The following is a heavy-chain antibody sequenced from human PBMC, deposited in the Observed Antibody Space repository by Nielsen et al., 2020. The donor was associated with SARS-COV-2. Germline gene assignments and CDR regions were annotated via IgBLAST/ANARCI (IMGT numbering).Heavy chain of an antibody. J-gene: IGHJ4*02. CDR3: AKDFDSSGSFDY. CDR2: IWYDGSNK. D-gene: IGHD3-22*01. V-gene: IGHV3-33*06. CDR1: GFTFSSYA. Sequence: GESLKISCAASGFTFSSYAMSWVRQAPGKGLEWVAVIWYDGSNKYYADSVKGRFTISRDNSKNTLYLQMNSLRAEDTAVYYCAKDFDSSGSFDYWGQGTLVTVSS.